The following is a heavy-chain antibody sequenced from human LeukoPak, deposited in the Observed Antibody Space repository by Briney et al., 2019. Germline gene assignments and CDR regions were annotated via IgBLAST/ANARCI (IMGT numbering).Heavy chain of an antibody. J-gene: IGHJ5*02. D-gene: IGHD6-6*01. CDR3: ARGRKQLVKFDP. CDR1: GGSINSYY. V-gene: IGHV4-59*12. CDR2: IYYSGST. Sequence: SETLSLTCNVSGGSINSYYWSWIRQPPVKGLEWIGYIYYSGSTNYNPSLKSRVTISVDTSKNQFSLKLSSVTAADTAVYYCARGRKQLVKFDPWGQETLVTVSS.